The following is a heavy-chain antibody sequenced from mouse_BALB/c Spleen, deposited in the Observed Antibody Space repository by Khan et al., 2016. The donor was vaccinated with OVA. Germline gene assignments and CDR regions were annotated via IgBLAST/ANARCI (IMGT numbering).Heavy chain of an antibody. V-gene: IGHV1S81*02. D-gene: IGHD2-1*01. CDR1: GYTFTSYY. J-gene: IGHJ3*01. Sequence: QVQLQQPGAELVKPGTSVKISCKASGYTFTSYYMYWVKQRPGQGLEWIGGINPNNGDSNFNEKFKSKATLTVDKSSSTAYMQLGILTSDDYAGYYCARSGYGNPFAYWGQGTLVTVSA. CDR3: ARSGYGNPFAY. CDR2: INPNNGDS.